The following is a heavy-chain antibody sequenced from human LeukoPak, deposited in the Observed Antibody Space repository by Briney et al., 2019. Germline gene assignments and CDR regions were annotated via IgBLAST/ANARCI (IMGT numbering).Heavy chain of an antibody. V-gene: IGHV4-59*08. Sequence: SDTLSLTCTLSGGPISRRYWSWLRQPPGKGLEWVGSIYYSGGTNYNPSLQGRVSISVDTSKIQFSLKLSSVTAAVTAVYYCARWQYTISSGWFDPWGQGTLVTVSS. CDR3: ARWQYTISSGWFDP. D-gene: IGHD6-6*01. J-gene: IGHJ5*02. CDR2: IYYSGGT. CDR1: GGPISRRY.